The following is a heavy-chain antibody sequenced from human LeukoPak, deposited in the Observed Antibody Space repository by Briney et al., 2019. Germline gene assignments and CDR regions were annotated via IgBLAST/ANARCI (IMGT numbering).Heavy chain of an antibody. Sequence: ASVKVSCKASGYTFTGYYMHWVRQAPGLGLEWMGWINPSSGGTNYAQKFQGRVTMTRDTSISTAYMELSRLRSDDTAVYYCAIGYCSGGSCPMSYYYYMDVWGKGTTVTISS. D-gene: IGHD2-15*01. V-gene: IGHV1-2*02. CDR2: INPSSGGT. CDR3: AIGYCSGGSCPMSYYYYMDV. CDR1: GYTFTGYY. J-gene: IGHJ6*03.